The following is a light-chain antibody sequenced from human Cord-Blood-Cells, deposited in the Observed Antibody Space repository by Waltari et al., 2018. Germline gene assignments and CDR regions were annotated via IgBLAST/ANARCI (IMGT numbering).Light chain of an antibody. CDR1: SSAVGGYNY. CDR2: DVS. V-gene: IGLV2-11*01. CDR3: CSYAGSYTL. J-gene: IGLJ2*01. Sequence: QSALTQPRPVSGSPGQSVTISCTGTSSAVGGYNYVSWYQQHPGKAPKLMIYDVSKRPSGVPDRFSGSKSGNTASLTISGLQAEDEADYYCCSYAGSYTLFGGGTKLTVL.